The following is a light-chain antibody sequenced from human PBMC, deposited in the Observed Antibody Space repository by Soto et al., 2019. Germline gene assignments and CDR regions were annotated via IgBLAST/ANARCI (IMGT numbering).Light chain of an antibody. Sequence: ELVLTQSPASLSLSPGARATLSCRASHSVSSQLAWYQQPPGQAPRLLIYDASNMATGIPAMIRSSGSETDFALNISSLDPEDSAVYYCQQRNNWPLIIFAQGARLEI. CDR1: HSVSSQ. J-gene: IGKJ5*01. CDR3: QQRNNWPLII. CDR2: DAS. V-gene: IGKV3-11*01.